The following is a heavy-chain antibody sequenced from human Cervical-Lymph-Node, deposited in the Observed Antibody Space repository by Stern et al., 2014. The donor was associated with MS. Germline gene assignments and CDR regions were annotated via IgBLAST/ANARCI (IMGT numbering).Heavy chain of an antibody. D-gene: IGHD2-15*01. CDR3: AREGYCDY. Sequence: EVQLLESGGGLVQLGGSLRLSCAASGFIFSNSWMSWVRQAPGKGLEWVANTKYDGSEKNYVDSVKGRFTISRDNAKNTLYLQMNSLRAEDTAMYYCAREGYCDYWGQGTLVTVSS. J-gene: IGHJ4*02. V-gene: IGHV3-7*01. CDR2: TKYDGSEK. CDR1: GFIFSNSW.